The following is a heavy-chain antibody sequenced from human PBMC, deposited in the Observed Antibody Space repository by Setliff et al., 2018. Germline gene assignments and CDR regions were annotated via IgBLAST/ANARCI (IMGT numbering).Heavy chain of an antibody. D-gene: IGHD6-13*01. CDR1: GGTFSSYA. J-gene: IGHJ4*02. V-gene: IGHV1-69*10. CDR3: AIAYSSSWDFDY. CDR2: IIPILGIA. Sequence: ASVKVSCKASGGTFSSYAISWVRQAPGQGLEWMGGIIPILGIANYAQKFQGRVTITADKSTSTAYMELSSLRSEDTAVYYCAIAYSSSWDFDYWGQGTLVTVSS.